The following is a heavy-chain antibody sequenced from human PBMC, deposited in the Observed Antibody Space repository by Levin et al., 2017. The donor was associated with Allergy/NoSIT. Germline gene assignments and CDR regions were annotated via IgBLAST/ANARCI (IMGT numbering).Heavy chain of an antibody. J-gene: IGHJ4*02. CDR2: IYYSGST. CDR3: AREGGIAVASYFDY. D-gene: IGHD6-19*01. V-gene: IGHV4-59*01. CDR1: GGSISSYY. Sequence: ASETLSLTCTVSGGSISSYYWSWIRQPPGKGLEWIGYIYYSGSTNYNPSLKSRVTISVDTSKNQFSLKLSSVTAADTAVYYCAREGGIAVASYFDYWGQGTLVTVSS.